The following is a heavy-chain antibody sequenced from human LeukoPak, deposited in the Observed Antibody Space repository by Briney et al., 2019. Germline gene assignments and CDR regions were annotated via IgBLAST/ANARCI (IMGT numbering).Heavy chain of an antibody. J-gene: IGHJ6*04. CDR2: IYYSGRT. D-gene: IGHD4-17*01. CDR3: ARGTVLDV. V-gene: IGHV4-39*01. CDR1: AGSISSSNYY. Sequence: PSETLSLTCSVSAGSISSSNYYWGWIRQPPGKGLEWIGSIYYSGRTYYNPSLKSRVTISVDTSKKQFSLKLSSVTAADTAVYYCARGTVLDVWGKGTTVTVSS.